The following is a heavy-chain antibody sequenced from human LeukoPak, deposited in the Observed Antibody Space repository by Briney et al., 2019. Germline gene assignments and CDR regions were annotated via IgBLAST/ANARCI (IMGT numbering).Heavy chain of an antibody. CDR2: IYYSGST. V-gene: IGHV4-59*01. Sequence: SETLSLTCTVSGGSISSYYWNWIRQPPGKGLEWIGYIYYSGSTNYNPSLKSRVTISVDTSKNQFSLKLSSVTAADTAVYYCARVLAAAGWFDPWGQGTLVTVSS. J-gene: IGHJ5*02. D-gene: IGHD6-13*01. CDR3: ARVLAAAGWFDP. CDR1: GGSISSYY.